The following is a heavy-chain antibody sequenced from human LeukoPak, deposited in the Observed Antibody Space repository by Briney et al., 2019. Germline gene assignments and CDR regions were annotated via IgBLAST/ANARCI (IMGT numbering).Heavy chain of an antibody. CDR2: IYYSGIT. V-gene: IGHV4-59*01. J-gene: IGHJ4*02. CDR3: ANSSGSDYFDY. CDR1: GGSISSYY. D-gene: IGHD6-19*01. Sequence: SETLSLTCTVSGGSISSYYWSWIRQPPGKGLEWIGSIYYSGITNYNPSLKSRVSISVDTSKNQFSLQLSPVTAADTAVYYCANSSGSDYFDYWGQGTLVTVSS.